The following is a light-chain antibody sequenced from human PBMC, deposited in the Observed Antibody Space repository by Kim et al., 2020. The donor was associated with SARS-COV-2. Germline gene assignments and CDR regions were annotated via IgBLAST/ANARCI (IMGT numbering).Light chain of an antibody. J-gene: IGLJ2*01. Sequence: VSPGQTASITCSGDKLGDKYACWYQQRPGQSPVLVIYQDTKRPSGIPERFSGSNSGNTDTLTISETQAMDVADYYCQAWDSSSVVFGGGTQLTVL. V-gene: IGLV3-1*01. CDR3: QAWDSSSVV. CDR1: KLGDKY. CDR2: QDT.